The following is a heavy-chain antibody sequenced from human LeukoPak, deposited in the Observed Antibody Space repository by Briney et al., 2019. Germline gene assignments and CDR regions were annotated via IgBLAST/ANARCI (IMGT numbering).Heavy chain of an antibody. Sequence: SGTLSLTCAVSGGSLSTTSWWVWLRQPPGKGLEWIGEVYHSGGGNKNYNPSLKSRVTISVDTSKNQFSLKLSSVTAADTAMYYCARRLLGYCSGGSCYSGYFQHWGQGTLVTVSS. CDR1: GGSLSTTSW. D-gene: IGHD2-15*01. CDR3: ARRLLGYCSGGSCYSGYFQH. V-gene: IGHV4-4*02. J-gene: IGHJ1*01. CDR2: VYHSGGGNK.